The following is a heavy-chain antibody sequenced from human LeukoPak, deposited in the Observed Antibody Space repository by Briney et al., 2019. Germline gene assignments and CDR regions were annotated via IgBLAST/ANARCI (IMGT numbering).Heavy chain of an antibody. V-gene: IGHV4-4*07. CDR3: ACFVVVRSPMEYCYYYMDV. D-gene: IGHD2/OR15-2a*01. Sequence: SETLSLTSTASSGSINSCWSLLRQPAAKGLEWIGRIRGSGTITYNPALQTRLSVSIDTSKNHFSLKPVSVPTPDTTALHLACFVVVRSPMEYCYYYMDVWGRGTTVIVSS. CDR2: IRGSGTI. CDR1: SGSINSC. J-gene: IGHJ6*03.